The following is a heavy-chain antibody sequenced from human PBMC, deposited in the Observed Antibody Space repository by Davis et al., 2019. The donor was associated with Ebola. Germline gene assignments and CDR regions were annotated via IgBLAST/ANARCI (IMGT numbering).Heavy chain of an antibody. CDR3: AKHSGGPIDY. CDR1: GFTFSSYA. CDR2: ISGSGGST. V-gene: IGHV3-23*01. J-gene: IGHJ4*02. Sequence: GESLKISCAASGFTFSSYAMSWVRQAPGKGLEWVSAISGSGGSTYYADSVKGRFTISRDNSKNTLYLQMNSLRAEDTTVYYCAKHSGGPIDYWGQGTLVTVSS. D-gene: IGHD2-15*01.